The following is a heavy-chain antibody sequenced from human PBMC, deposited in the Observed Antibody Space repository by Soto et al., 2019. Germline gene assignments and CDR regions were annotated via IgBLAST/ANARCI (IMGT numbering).Heavy chain of an antibody. J-gene: IGHJ4*02. D-gene: IGHD2-21*02. CDR3: AKLPNCGGDCYFDY. CDR1: GFAFSSYG. CDR2: VRFDAINK. V-gene: IGHV3-30*02. Sequence: QVQLAESGGGVVQPGGSLRLSCATSGFAFSSYGMHWVRQAPGKGLEWVAVVRFDAINKYYADSVKGRFTISRDNFKSMVYLQMNSLRPDVTAVYYCAKLPNCGGDCYFDYWGQGTLVTVSS.